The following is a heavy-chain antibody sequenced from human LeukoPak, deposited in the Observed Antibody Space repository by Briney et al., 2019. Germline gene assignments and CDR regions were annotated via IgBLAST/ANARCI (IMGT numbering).Heavy chain of an antibody. CDR1: GFTFSSYE. V-gene: IGHV3-48*03. Sequence: GGSLRLSCAASGFTFSSYEMNWVRQAPGKGLEWVSYISSSGSTIYYADSVKGRFTISRDNAKNSLYLQMNSLRAEDTAVYYCARGAFVYDSSGYWYDYWGQGTLVTASS. CDR3: ARGAFVYDSSGYWYDY. D-gene: IGHD3-22*01. CDR2: ISSSGSTI. J-gene: IGHJ4*02.